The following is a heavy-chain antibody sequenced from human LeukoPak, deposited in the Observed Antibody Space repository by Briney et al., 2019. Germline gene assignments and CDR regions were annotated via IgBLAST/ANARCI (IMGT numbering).Heavy chain of an antibody. CDR3: ARLYGRNYFDY. J-gene: IGHJ4*02. D-gene: IGHD4-23*01. V-gene: IGHV5-51*01. CDR2: IYPGESDT. CDR1: GYSFTSYW. Sequence: GESLKISCKGSGYSFTSYWSGWVRQMPGKGLEWMGIIYPGESDTRYSPSVQGQVTISADKSMSTACLEWSSLKASDTAMYYCARLYGRNYFDYWGQGTLVTVSS.